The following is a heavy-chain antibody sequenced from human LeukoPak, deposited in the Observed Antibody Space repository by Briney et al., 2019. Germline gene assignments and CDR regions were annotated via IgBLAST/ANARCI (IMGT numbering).Heavy chain of an antibody. Sequence: GASVKVSCKASGYTFTSYGISWVRQAPGQGLEWMGWISAYNGNTNYAQKLQGRVAMTTDTSTSTAYMELRSLRSDETAVYYCARDYYDSSGYYQYNWFDPWGQGTLVTVSS. V-gene: IGHV1-18*01. D-gene: IGHD3-22*01. CDR3: ARDYYDSSGYYQYNWFDP. CDR1: GYTFTSYG. CDR2: ISAYNGNT. J-gene: IGHJ5*02.